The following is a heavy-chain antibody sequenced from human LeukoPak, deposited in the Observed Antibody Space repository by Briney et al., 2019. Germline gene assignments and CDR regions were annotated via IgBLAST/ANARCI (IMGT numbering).Heavy chain of an antibody. V-gene: IGHV1-2*06. CDR3: ARRVPVTLFDY. D-gene: IGHD2-2*01. J-gene: IGHJ4*02. Sequence: ASVKVSCKASGYTFTSYGISWVRQAPGQGLEWMGRINPNSGGTNYAQKFQGRVTMTRDTSISTAYMELSRLRSDDTAVYYCARRVPVTLFDYWGQGTLVTVSS. CDR2: INPNSGGT. CDR1: GYTFTSYG.